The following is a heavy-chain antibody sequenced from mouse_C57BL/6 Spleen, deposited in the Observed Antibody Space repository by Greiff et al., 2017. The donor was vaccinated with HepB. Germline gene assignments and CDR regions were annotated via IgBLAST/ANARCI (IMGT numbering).Heavy chain of an antibody. D-gene: IGHD2-5*01. V-gene: IGHV1-50*01. CDR2: IDPSDSYT. CDR3: ARLVYSNPYWYFDV. J-gene: IGHJ1*03. CDR1: GYTFTSYW. Sequence: VQLQQPGAELVKPGASVKLSCKASGYTFTSYWMQWVKQRPGQGLEWIGEIDPSDSYTNYNQKFKGKATLTVDTSSSTAYMQLSSLTSEDSAVYYCARLVYSNPYWYFDVWGTGTTVTVSS.